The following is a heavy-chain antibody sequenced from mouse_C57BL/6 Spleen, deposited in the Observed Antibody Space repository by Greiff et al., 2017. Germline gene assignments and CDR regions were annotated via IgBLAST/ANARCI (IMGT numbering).Heavy chain of an antibody. CDR1: GFTFSDYG. Sequence: EVHLVESGGGLVKPGGSLKLSCAASGFTFSDYGMHWVRQAPEKGLEWVAYISSGSSTIYYADTVKGRFTITRDNAKNTLFLQMNSLRSEDTARYYCARGQGMDYWGQGTSVTVSS. CDR2: ISSGSSTI. V-gene: IGHV5-17*01. CDR3: ARGQGMDY. J-gene: IGHJ4*01. D-gene: IGHD3-3*01.